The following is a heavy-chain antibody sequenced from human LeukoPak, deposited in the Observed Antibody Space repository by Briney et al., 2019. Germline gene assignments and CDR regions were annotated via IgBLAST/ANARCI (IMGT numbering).Heavy chain of an antibody. CDR2: IYYSGSI. V-gene: IGHV4-59*01. D-gene: IGHD3-10*01. CDR3: ARGPPSYYGSGSYSLFDY. CDR1: GGSISRYY. J-gene: IGHJ4*02. Sequence: PSETLSLTCTVSGGSISRYYWSWIRQPPGEGLEWIANIYYSGSINYNPSLKSRVTISVDTSKNQFSLKLSSMTAADTAVYYCARGPPSYYGSGSYSLFDYWGQGTLVTVSS.